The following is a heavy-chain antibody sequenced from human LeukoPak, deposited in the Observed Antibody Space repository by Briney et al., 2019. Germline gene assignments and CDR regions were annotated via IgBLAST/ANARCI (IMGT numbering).Heavy chain of an antibody. D-gene: IGHD3-16*01. CDR3: ARVPWGGY. J-gene: IGHJ4*02. V-gene: IGHV4-34*01. Sequence: SETLSLTCAVYGGSFSGYYWSWIRQPPGKGLEWIGEINHSGSTNYNPSLKSRVTISVDTSKNQFSLKLSPVTAADTAVYYCARVPWGGYWGQGTLVTVSS. CDR2: INHSGST. CDR1: GGSFSGYY.